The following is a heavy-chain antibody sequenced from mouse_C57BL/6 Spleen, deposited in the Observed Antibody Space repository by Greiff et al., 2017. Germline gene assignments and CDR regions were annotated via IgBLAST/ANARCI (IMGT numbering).Heavy chain of an antibody. CDR2: INPGSGGT. CDR1: GYAFTNYL. V-gene: IGHV1-54*01. J-gene: IGHJ3*01. D-gene: IGHD1-1*01. CDR3: ARSPHYYGSSYPAWFAY. Sequence: VKLMESGAELVRPGTSVKVSCKASGYAFTNYLIEWVKQRPGQGLEWIGVINPGSGGTNYTEKFKGKATLTADKSSSTAYMQLSSLTSEDSAVYFCARSPHYYGSSYPAWFAYWGQGTLVTVSA.